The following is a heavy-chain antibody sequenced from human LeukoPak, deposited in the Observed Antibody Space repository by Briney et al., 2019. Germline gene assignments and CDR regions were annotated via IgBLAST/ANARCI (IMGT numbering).Heavy chain of an antibody. Sequence: SETQSLTCSVSGGSVSSNYWAWLRQPPGKGPEWIGYIYHSGYAKYNPSFKSRVTMSVDTSKSQFSLQLTSVTAADTAVYYCARHNIASDGARLFDFWGRGTLVAVSS. D-gene: IGHD4-17*01. V-gene: IGHV4-59*08. CDR3: ARHNIASDGARLFDF. J-gene: IGHJ4*02. CDR1: GGSVSSNY. CDR2: IYHSGYA.